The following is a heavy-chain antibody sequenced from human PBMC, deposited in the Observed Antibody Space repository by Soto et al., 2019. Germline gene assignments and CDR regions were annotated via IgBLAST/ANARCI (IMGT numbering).Heavy chain of an antibody. V-gene: IGHV3-33*01. D-gene: IGHD3-22*01. CDR1: GFTFSSYG. Sequence: PGGSQRLSCAASGFTFSSYGMHWVRQAPGKGLEWVAVIWYDGSNKYYADSVKGRFTISRDNSKNTLYLQMNSLRAEDTAVYYCARYDSSGSDFDYWGQGTLVTVSS. CDR3: ARYDSSGSDFDY. CDR2: IWYDGSNK. J-gene: IGHJ4*02.